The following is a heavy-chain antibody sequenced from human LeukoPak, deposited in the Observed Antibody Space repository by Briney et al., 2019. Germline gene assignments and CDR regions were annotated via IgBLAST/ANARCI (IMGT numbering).Heavy chain of an antibody. J-gene: IGHJ6*02. V-gene: IGHV3-23*01. Sequence: GGSLRLSCAASGFTFSSCAMSWVRQAPGKGLEXXXXXXGSGDSRYYADSVEGRFTISRDNAKNTLWLQMNSLRAEDTAVYYCARGVTTVRIYYHGMDVWGQGTTVTVSS. D-gene: IGHD4-17*01. CDR1: GFTFSSCA. CDR3: ARGVTTVRIYYHGMDV. CDR2: XXGSGDSR.